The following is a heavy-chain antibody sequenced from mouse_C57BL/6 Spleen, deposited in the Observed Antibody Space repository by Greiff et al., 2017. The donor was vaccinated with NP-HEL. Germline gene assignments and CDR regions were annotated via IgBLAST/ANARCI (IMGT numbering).Heavy chain of an antibody. CDR1: CYTFTSYW. CDR3: ARWDYGSSYRYAMDY. Sequence: VQLQQSGAELVLPGASVKLSCKASCYTFTSYWMHWVKQRPGQGLEWIGEIDPSDSYTNYNQKFKGKSTLTVDKSSSTANMQLSRLASEDSAVYCGARWDYGSSYRYAMDYWGQGTSVTVSS. V-gene: IGHV1-69*01. CDR2: IDPSDSYT. J-gene: IGHJ4*01. D-gene: IGHD1-1*01.